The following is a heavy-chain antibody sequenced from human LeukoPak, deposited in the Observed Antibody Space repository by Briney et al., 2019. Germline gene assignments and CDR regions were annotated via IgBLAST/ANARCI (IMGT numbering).Heavy chain of an antibody. CDR2: INHSGST. CDR3: ARHGDYYGSGSRDY. Sequence: SETPSLTCAVYGGSFSGYYWSWIRQPPGKGLEWIGEINHSGSTNYNPSLKSRVTISVDTSKNQFSLKLSSVTAADTAVYYCARHGDYYGSGSRDYWGQGTLVTVSS. CDR1: GGSFSGYY. J-gene: IGHJ4*02. V-gene: IGHV4-34*01. D-gene: IGHD3-10*01.